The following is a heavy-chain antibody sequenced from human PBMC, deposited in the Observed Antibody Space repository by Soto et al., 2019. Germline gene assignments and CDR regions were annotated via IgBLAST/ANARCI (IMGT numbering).Heavy chain of an antibody. Sequence: GGSLRLSCAASGFTFNSYWMHWVRQAPEKGLVWVSQIDSDGNSTTYADSVKGRFTISRDNAKNSLYLQMNSLRAEDTAVYYCARDRDYQEWELLPFDYWGQGTLVTVSS. D-gene: IGHD1-26*01. V-gene: IGHV3-74*01. CDR2: IDSDGNST. CDR1: GFTFNSYW. J-gene: IGHJ4*02. CDR3: ARDRDYQEWELLPFDY.